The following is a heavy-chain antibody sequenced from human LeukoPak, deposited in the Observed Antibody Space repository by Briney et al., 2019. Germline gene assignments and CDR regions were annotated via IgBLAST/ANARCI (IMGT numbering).Heavy chain of an antibody. CDR1: GFIFSSCW. CDR3: ARDEK. V-gene: IGHV3-7*04. J-gene: IGHJ4*02. CDR2: IKGDGSDK. Sequence: GGSLRLSCEASGFIFSSCWMSWARQAPGKGLEWVANIKGDGSDKYYVDSVKGRFTISRDNAKNSLYLQMNSLGVEDTAVYYCARDEKWGQGTLVTVST.